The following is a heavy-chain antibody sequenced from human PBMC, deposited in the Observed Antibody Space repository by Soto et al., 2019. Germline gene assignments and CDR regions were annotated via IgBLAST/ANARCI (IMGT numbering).Heavy chain of an antibody. CDR2: IYYSGDT. CDR1: GGSISSSRHF. J-gene: IGHJ6*03. V-gene: IGHV4-39*01. D-gene: IGHD2-8*02. CDR3: ARAWSVRYYYYMDV. Sequence: SETLSLTCTVSGGSISSSRHFWGWIRQPPGKGLEWIGSIYYSGDTYYNPSLKSRVTISVDTSKSQFSLKLSFVTAADTAVYYCARAWSVRYYYYMDVWGKGTTVTVSS.